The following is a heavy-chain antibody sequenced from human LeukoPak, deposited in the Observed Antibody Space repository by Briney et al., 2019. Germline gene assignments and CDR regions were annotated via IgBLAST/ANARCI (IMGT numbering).Heavy chain of an antibody. Sequence: PSETLSLTCTVSGGSISSSSYYWGWIRQPPGKGLEWIGSIYYSGSTYYNPSLKSRVTISVDTSKNQFSLKLSSVTAADTAVYYCARLGFTIFGVVKEFDPWGQGTLVTVSS. CDR2: IYYSGST. V-gene: IGHV4-39*01. CDR1: GGSISSSSYY. D-gene: IGHD3-3*01. CDR3: ARLGFTIFGVVKEFDP. J-gene: IGHJ5*02.